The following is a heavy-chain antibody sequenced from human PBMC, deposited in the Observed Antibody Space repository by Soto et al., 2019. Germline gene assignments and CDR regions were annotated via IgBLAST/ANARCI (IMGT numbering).Heavy chain of an antibody. CDR1: GFTFSDHY. CDR3: ARGDDYNDGVYASDI. CDR2: IRDKANSYTT. J-gene: IGHJ3*02. D-gene: IGHD2-8*01. V-gene: IGHV3-72*01. Sequence: EVQMVESGGGLVQPGRSLKLSCAASGFTFSDHYMDWVRQAPGKGLEWVGRIRDKANSYTTEYAASVKGRFTISRDDSKNSRYLQMNSLKTEDTAVYYCARGDDYNDGVYASDIWGQGTMVTVSS.